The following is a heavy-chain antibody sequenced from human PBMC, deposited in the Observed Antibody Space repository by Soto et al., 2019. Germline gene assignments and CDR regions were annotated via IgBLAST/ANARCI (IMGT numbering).Heavy chain of an antibody. Sequence: SVKVSCKASVVTFSSYAISWVRQAPGQGLECMGGIIPIFGTANYAQKFQGRVTITADKSTSTAYMELSSLRSEDTAVYYCARGSYCTNGVCYPYYYYGMDVWGQGNTVTVSS. D-gene: IGHD2-8*01. CDR3: ARGSYCTNGVCYPYYYYGMDV. J-gene: IGHJ6*01. CDR1: VVTFSSYA. V-gene: IGHV1-69*06. CDR2: IIPIFGTA.